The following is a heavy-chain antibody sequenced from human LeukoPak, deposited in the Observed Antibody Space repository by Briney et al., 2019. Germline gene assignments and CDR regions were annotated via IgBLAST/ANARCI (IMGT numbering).Heavy chain of an antibody. Sequence: PGGSLRLSCAASGFTFDDYGMHWVRQAPGKGLEWVANIKQDGSEKYYVDSVKGRFTISRDNAKNSLYLQMNSLRAEDTAVYYCARVQGSYGQSDVWGQGTTVTISS. CDR3: ARVQGSYGQSDV. D-gene: IGHD3-10*01. V-gene: IGHV3-7*01. CDR1: GFTFDDYG. CDR2: IKQDGSEK. J-gene: IGHJ6*02.